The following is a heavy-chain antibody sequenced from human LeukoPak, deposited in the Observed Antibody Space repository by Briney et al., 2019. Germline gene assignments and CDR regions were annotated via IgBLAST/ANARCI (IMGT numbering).Heavy chain of an antibody. J-gene: IGHJ4*02. D-gene: IGHD3-3*01. CDR3: ARDQYYDFSPDY. Sequence: ASVKVSCKASGYTFTGYYMHWVRQAPGQGLEWMGWINPNSGGTNYAQKLQGRVTMTTNTSTSTAYMELRSLRSDDTAVYYCARDQYYDFSPDYWGQGTLVTVSS. CDR1: GYTFTGYY. CDR2: INPNSGGT. V-gene: IGHV1-2*02.